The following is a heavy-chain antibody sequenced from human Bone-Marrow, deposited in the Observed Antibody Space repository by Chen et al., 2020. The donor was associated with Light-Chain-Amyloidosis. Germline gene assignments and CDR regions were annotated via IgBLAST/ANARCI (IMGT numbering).Heavy chain of an antibody. CDR3: ARDWGAGSGSYYPY. V-gene: IGHV1-69*01. CDR1: GYTFTGYY. J-gene: IGHJ4*02. CDR2: IIPIFGTA. Sequence: QVQLVQSGAEVKKPGASVKVSCKASGYTFTGYYMHWVRQAPGQGLEWMGGIIPIFGTANYAQKFQGRVTITADESTSTAYMELTSLRSEDTAVYYCARDWGAGSGSYYPYWGQGTLVTVSS. D-gene: IGHD1-26*01.